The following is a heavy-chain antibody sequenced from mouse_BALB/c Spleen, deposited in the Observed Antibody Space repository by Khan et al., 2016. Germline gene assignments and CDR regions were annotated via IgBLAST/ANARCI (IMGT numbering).Heavy chain of an antibody. V-gene: IGHV3-2*02. Sequence: EVQLQESGPGLVKPSQSLSLTCTVTGYSITSDYAWNWIRQFPGNKLEWMGYISYSGSTSYNPSLKSRISITRDTSKNQFFLQLNSVTTEDTATYYCARGRGNYGFDVWCAGTTVTVSS. CDR1: GYSITSDYA. D-gene: IGHD2-1*01. J-gene: IGHJ1*01. CDR2: ISYSGST. CDR3: ARGRGNYGFDV.